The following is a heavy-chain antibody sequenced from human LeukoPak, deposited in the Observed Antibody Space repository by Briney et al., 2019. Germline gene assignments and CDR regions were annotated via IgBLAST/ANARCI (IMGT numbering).Heavy chain of an antibody. D-gene: IGHD6-13*01. Sequence: GGSLRLSCAASGFTFSSYWMHWVRQAPGKGLVWVSRINGNGDSTTYADSVKGRFTISRDNSKNTLYLQMNSLRAEDTAVYYCARAYSSSWDYWGQGTLVTVSS. CDR3: ARAYSSSWDY. CDR2: INGNGDST. V-gene: IGHV3-74*01. J-gene: IGHJ4*02. CDR1: GFTFSSYW.